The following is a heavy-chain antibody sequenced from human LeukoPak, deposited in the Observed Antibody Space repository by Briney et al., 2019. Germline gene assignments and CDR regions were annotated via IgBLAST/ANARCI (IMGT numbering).Heavy chain of an antibody. Sequence: GGSLRLSCATSGFTFNNYYMSWVRQAPGKGLEWVAKIVQDGSVKEYVDSVKGRFTISRDNAKNSLCLQMNSLRIDDTAVYYCVREWTNSDVGKTGDYWGQGTLVTVSS. V-gene: IGHV3-7*01. CDR2: IVQDGSVK. J-gene: IGHJ4*02. CDR3: VREWTNSDVGKTGDY. D-gene: IGHD2-8*01. CDR1: GFTFNNYY.